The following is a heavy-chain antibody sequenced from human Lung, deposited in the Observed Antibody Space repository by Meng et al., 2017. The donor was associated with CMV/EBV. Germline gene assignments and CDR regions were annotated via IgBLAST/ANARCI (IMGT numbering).Heavy chain of an antibody. CDR3: AREGITGTTGFDP. V-gene: IGHV4-34*01. Sequence: SQTLSLTCAVYGGSFSGYYWSWIRQPPGKGLEWIGEINHSGSTNYNPSLKSRVTISVDTSKTQFSLKLSSVTAADTAVYYCAREGITGTTGFDPWGQGTLVTVSS. D-gene: IGHD1-7*01. CDR1: GGSFSGYY. J-gene: IGHJ5*02. CDR2: INHSGST.